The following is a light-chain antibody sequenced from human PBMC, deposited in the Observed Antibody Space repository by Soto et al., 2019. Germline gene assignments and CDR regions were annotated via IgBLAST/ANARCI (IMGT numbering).Light chain of an antibody. CDR3: SSYTSSNALGV. V-gene: IGLV2-14*01. CDR1: SSDVGGYNY. CDR2: EVS. J-gene: IGLJ1*01. Sequence: QSALTQPASVSGSPGQSITISCTGTSSDVGGYNYVSWYQQHPGKAPKLMIYEVSNRPSGVSNRFSGSKSGHTASLTISGLQAEDEADYYCSSYTSSNALGVFGTGTKVTVL.